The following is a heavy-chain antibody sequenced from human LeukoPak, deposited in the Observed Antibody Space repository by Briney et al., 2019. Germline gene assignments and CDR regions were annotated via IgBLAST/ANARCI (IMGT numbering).Heavy chain of an antibody. V-gene: IGHV7-4-1*02. CDR3: ATTYSSGWSPDFDY. D-gene: IGHD6-19*01. CDR2: INTNTGNP. J-gene: IGHJ4*02. CDR1: GYTFTGYY. Sequence: GASVKVPCKASGYTFTGYYMHWVRQAPGLGLEWMGLINTNTGNPTYAQGFTGRFVFSLDTSVSTAYLQISSLKAEDTAVYYCATTYSSGWSPDFDYWGQGTLVTVSS.